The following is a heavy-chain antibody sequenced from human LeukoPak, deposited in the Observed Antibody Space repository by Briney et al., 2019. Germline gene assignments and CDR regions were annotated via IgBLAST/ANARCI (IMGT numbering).Heavy chain of an antibody. D-gene: IGHD3-22*01. CDR2: IYYSGST. CDR3: ARGDYYDGSRYYFDY. V-gene: IGHV4-39*07. J-gene: IGHJ4*02. Sequence: PSETLSLTCTVSGGSISSSSYYWGWIRQPPGKGLEWIGSIYYSGSTYYNPSLKSRITISVDRSKNQFSLKLSSVTAADTAVYYCARGDYYDGSRYYFDYWGQGTQVTVSS. CDR1: GGSISSSSYY.